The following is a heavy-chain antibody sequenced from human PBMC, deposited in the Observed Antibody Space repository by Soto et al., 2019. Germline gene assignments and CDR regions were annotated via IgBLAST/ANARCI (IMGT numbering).Heavy chain of an antibody. CDR3: ARGTTTSAFSAMDV. Sequence: QVQLVESGGGVVQPGRSLRLSCAASGFTFSYHALNWVRQAPGKGLEWVAVISYDGDNKYIAESVKGRFTISRDNSKKKVSLQMNSLRAEDTAMYFCARGTTTSAFSAMDVWGQGTTVTVSS. CDR2: ISYDGDNK. CDR1: GFTFSYHA. D-gene: IGHD1-1*01. J-gene: IGHJ6*02. V-gene: IGHV3-30-3*01.